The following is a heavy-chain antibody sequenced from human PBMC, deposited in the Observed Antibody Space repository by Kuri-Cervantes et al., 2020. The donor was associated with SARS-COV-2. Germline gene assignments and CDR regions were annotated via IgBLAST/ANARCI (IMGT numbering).Heavy chain of an antibody. V-gene: IGHV3-66*04. CDR3: ARQFVNDFWSGYVGY. D-gene: IGHD3-3*01. J-gene: IGHJ4*02. CDR1: GFTFSNAW. Sequence: GGSLRLSCAASGFTFSNAWMSWVRQAPGKGLEWVSVIYSGGSTYYADSVKGRFTISRDNSKNTLYLQMNSLGAEDTAVYYCARQFVNDFWSGYVGYWGQGTLVTVSS. CDR2: IYSGGST.